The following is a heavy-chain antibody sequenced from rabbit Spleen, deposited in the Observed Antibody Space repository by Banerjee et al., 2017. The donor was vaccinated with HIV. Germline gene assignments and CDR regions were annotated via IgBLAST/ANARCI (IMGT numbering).Heavy chain of an antibody. CDR1: GFSFSDRDV. D-gene: IGHD8-1*01. Sequence: QEQLEESGGGLVKPEGSLTLTCKASGFSFSDRDVMFWVRQAPGKGLEWIACINTATAKGVYASWVNGRFTISKTSSTTVTLQMTRMTAADTATYFCARDTASSFSSYGMDLWGPGTLVPVS. CDR2: INTATAKG. J-gene: IGHJ6*01. V-gene: IGHV1S45*01. CDR3: ARDTASSFSSYGMDL.